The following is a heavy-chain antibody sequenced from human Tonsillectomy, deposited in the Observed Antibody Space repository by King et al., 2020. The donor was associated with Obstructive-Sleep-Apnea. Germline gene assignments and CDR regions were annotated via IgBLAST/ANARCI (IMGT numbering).Heavy chain of an antibody. CDR1: GGSFSGYY. CDR3: ARVRGDILTGYYYYYYYGIDV. V-gene: IGHV4-34*01. J-gene: IGHJ6*02. Sequence: VQLQQWGAGLLKPSETLSLTCAVYGGSFSGYYWSWLRQPPGKGLEWIGEINHIGSTNYNPSLKSRVTISVDTSKNQFSLKLSSVTAADTAVYYCARVRGDILTGYYYYYYYGIDVWGQGTTVTVSS. D-gene: IGHD3-9*01. CDR2: INHIGST.